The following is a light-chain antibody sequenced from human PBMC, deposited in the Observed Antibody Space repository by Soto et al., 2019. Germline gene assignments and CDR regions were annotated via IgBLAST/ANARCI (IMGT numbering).Light chain of an antibody. J-gene: IGKJ2*01. Sequence: EVVITQSPPSPFASPGEGGTLPFRVSQNIRSSLAWYQQRPGQAPRLLIYDASTRATGIPPRFSGGGSGTEFTVTISSLQSEDFAIYYCQQYDIWPPYTFGQGTKVDIK. V-gene: IGKV3-15*01. CDR3: QQYDIWPPYT. CDR2: DAS. CDR1: QNIRSS.